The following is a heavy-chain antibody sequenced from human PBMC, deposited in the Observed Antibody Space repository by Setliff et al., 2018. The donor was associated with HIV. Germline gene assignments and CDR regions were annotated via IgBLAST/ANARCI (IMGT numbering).Heavy chain of an antibody. CDR1: GVSFSGDY. CDR3: ARGRDWAKTGDF. CDR2: VHPSGSI. Sequence: SETLSLTCAVSGVSFSGDYWSWVRQPPGKGLEWIAEVHPSGSINYNSSLKSRVAIAVDTSNNQFSLTMTSVTAADTAVYYCARGRDWAKTGDFWGQGALVTVSS. V-gene: IGHV4-34*01. D-gene: IGHD3-9*01. J-gene: IGHJ4*02.